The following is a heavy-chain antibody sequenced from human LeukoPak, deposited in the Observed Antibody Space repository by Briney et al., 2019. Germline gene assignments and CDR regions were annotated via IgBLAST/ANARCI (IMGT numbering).Heavy chain of an antibody. CDR1: GDSITSSYC. Sequence: SETLSLTCTVSGDSITSSYCWGWLRPPPGEGLDWIAIIYYSGVTYYNPCIESRVTISLDTSQNQFSLKLTSVTAADTAVYYCVRHGGTSSLISYSWFDPWGRGTLVTVSS. CDR2: IYYSGVT. CDR3: VRHGGTSSLISYSWFDP. V-gene: IGHV4-39*01. J-gene: IGHJ5*02. D-gene: IGHD4-11*01.